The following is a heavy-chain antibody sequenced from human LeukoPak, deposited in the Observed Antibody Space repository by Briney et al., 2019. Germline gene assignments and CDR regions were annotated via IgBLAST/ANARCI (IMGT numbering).Heavy chain of an antibody. CDR1: GFTFSDYD. CDR2: IGTAGDT. J-gene: IGHJ4*02. V-gene: IGHV3-13*01. D-gene: IGHD1-1*01. Sequence: PGGSLRLSCAAPGFTFSDYDMLWVRQATGKGLAWVSAIGTAGDTYYTGSVKGRFTISRKNAKNSLYLQMNSLRAGDTAVYYCARVAKERVGGVYYFDYWGQGTLVTVSS. CDR3: ARVAKERVGGVYYFDY.